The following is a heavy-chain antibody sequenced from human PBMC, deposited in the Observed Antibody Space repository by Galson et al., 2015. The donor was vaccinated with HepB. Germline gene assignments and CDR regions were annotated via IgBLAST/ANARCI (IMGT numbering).Heavy chain of an antibody. D-gene: IGHD5-12*01. V-gene: IGHV3-23*01. Sequence: SLRLSCAASGFTFSSYAMNWVRQAPGKGLEWVSGIGVNDGSIYYANSVKGRFTISRDNSKNTLYLQGNGLRVEDTAIYYCAKGRPERPPEHRGYDLPDYWGQVALVTVSS. CDR1: GFTFSSYA. CDR2: IGVNDGSI. J-gene: IGHJ4*02. CDR3: AKGRPERPPEHRGYDLPDY.